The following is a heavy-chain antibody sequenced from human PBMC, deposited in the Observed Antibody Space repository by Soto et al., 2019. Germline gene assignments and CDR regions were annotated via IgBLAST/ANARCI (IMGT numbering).Heavy chain of an antibody. Sequence: ASVKVSCKASGYTFTSYYMHWVRQAPGQGLEWMGIINPSGGSTSYAQKFQGRVTMTRDTSTSTVYMELSSLRSEDTAVYYCARDREPTVTINNCFDPWGQGTLVTVSS. V-gene: IGHV1-46*01. CDR3: ARDREPTVTINNCFDP. CDR1: GYTFTSYY. CDR2: INPSGGST. D-gene: IGHD4-17*01. J-gene: IGHJ5*02.